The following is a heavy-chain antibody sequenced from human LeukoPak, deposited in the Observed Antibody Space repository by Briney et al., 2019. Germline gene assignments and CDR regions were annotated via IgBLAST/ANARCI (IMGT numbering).Heavy chain of an antibody. CDR2: IYYSGST. V-gene: IGHV4-39*07. CDR1: GGSISSSSYY. Sequence: SETLSLTCTVSGGSISSSSYYWGWIRQPPGKGLEWIGSIYYSGSTYYNPSLKSRVTISVDTSKNQFSLKLSSVTAADTAVYYCARGWFGSSSWYWFDPWGQGTLVTVAS. J-gene: IGHJ5*02. D-gene: IGHD6-13*01. CDR3: ARGWFGSSSWYWFDP.